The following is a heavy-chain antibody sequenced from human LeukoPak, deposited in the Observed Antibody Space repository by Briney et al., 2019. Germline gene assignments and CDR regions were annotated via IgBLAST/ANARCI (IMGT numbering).Heavy chain of an antibody. CDR3: ARGGGSPDY. CDR1: GFTFNNFW. D-gene: IGHD1-26*01. Sequence: GGSLRLSCAASGFTFNNFWMGWARQAPGKGLEWVANIKQDGSEKHYVNSVKGRFTISRDNAKNSLYLQMNTLRAEDTAVYYCARGGGSPDYWGQGTLVTVSS. V-gene: IGHV3-7*04. CDR2: IKQDGSEK. J-gene: IGHJ4*02.